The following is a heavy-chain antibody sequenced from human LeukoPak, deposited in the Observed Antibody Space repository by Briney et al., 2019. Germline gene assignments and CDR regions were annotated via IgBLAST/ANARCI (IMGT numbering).Heavy chain of an antibody. V-gene: IGHV3-66*01. J-gene: IGHJ3*01. CDR2: MYSRGSS. Sequence: GGSLRLSCTVSGFTVGNNYMSWVRQAPGKGLEWVALMYSRGSSHYADSVRGRFTISRDSSKNTVYLQMNSLRVEDTALYFCAKEVAFGAGAYDVWGQGTRVTVSS. CDR1: GFTVGNNY. CDR3: AKEVAFGAGAYDV. D-gene: IGHD3-10*01.